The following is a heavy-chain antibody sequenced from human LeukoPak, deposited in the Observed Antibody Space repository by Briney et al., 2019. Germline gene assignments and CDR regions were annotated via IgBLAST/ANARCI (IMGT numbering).Heavy chain of an antibody. Sequence: GGPLRLSGEASGLTFSSYGMSWFGKALGKGLEWVSAISGSGGSAYYADSVKGRFTISRDNSKNTLYLQMNSLRAEDTAVYYCARDLLKCFDYWGQGTLVTVSS. CDR3: ARDLLKCFDY. CDR1: GLTFSSYG. CDR2: ISGSGGSA. J-gene: IGHJ4*02. V-gene: IGHV3-23*01.